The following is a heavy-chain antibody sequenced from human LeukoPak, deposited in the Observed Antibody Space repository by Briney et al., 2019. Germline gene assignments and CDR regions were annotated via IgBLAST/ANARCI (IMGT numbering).Heavy chain of an antibody. CDR2: IYYSGST. J-gene: IGHJ4*02. CDR3: ARRRRSSGWVDY. D-gene: IGHD6-19*01. V-gene: IGHV4-59*08. CDR1: GGSISSYY. Sequence: PSETLSLTCTVSGGSISSYYWSWIRQPPGKGLEWIGYIYYSGSTNYNPSLKSRVTISVDTSKNQFSLKLSSVTAADTAVYYCARRRRSSGWVDYWGQGTLITVSS.